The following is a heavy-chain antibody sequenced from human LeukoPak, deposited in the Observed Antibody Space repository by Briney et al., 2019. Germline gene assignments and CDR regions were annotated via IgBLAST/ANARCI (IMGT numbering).Heavy chain of an antibody. CDR2: SSSKANSYAT. D-gene: IGHD6-13*01. CDR1: GFTFSGSA. Sequence: GGSLRLSCAASGFTFSGSAIHWLRQASGKGLEWVGRSSSKANSYATAYVASVKGRFTISRDDSKNRAYLQMDSLRTEDTAVCYCTAIAAAGDHDYWGQGTLVTVSS. CDR3: TAIAAAGDHDY. J-gene: IGHJ4*02. V-gene: IGHV3-73*01.